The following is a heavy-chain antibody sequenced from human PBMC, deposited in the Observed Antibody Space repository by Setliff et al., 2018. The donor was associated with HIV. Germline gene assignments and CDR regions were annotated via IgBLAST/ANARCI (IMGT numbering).Heavy chain of an antibody. CDR2: IYTSGTT. V-gene: IGHV4-4*09. Sequence: SETLSLTCFVSGVSISGHFWGWIRQPPGKGLEWIGYIYTSGTTEYNPSLDSRVTISVDTSRDQFSPNLRSVTAADTALYFCARDRHYSGLGSYGPWGPGILVTVSS. J-gene: IGHJ5*02. D-gene: IGHD3-10*01. CDR3: ARDRHYSGLGSYGP. CDR1: GVSISGHF.